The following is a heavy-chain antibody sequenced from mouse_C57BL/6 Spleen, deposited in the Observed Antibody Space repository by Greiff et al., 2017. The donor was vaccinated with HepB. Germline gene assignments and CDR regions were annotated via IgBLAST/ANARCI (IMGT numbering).Heavy chain of an antibody. V-gene: IGHV3-6*01. CDR2: ISYDGSN. D-gene: IGHD1-1*01. J-gene: IGHJ2*01. Sequence: VQLQQSGPGLVKPSQSLSLTCSVTGYSITSGYYWNWIRQFPGNKLEWMGYISYDGSNNYNPSLKNRISITRDTSKNQFFLKLNSVTTEDTATYYCARGPNYYGSPFFDYWGQGTTLTVSS. CDR1: GYSITSGYY. CDR3: ARGPNYYGSPFFDY.